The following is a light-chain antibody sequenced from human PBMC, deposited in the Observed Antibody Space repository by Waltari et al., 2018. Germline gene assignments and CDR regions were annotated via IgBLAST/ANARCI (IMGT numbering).Light chain of an antibody. Sequence: DIQMTQPPSSLSASVLVRVSISRRASQSIGSYLNWYQQEPGKAPKLLIYAASNLQGGVPSRFSGSESGADFTLTISSLQPEDFATYHCQQSYSFPHTFGQGTKLEIK. CDR1: QSIGSY. CDR3: QQSYSFPHT. CDR2: AAS. J-gene: IGKJ2*01. V-gene: IGKV1-39*01.